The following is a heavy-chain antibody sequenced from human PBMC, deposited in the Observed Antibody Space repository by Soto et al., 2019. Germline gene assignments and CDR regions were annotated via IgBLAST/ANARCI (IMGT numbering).Heavy chain of an antibody. J-gene: IGHJ6*02. CDR1: GFTVSSIY. D-gene: IGHD6-13*01. Sequence: EVQLVESGGGLVQPGGSLRLSCAASGFTVSSIYMNWVRQAPGKGLEWVSVIYTGGSTDYGDSVKGRFTISRDNSKNTLFLQMNNLRPEDTAVYYCARDQATAGGGMDVWGQGTTVTVSS. CDR2: IYTGGST. CDR3: ARDQATAGGGMDV. V-gene: IGHV3-66*01.